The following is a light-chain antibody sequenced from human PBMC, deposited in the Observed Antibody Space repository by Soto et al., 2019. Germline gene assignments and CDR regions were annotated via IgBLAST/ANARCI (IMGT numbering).Light chain of an antibody. Sequence: QSVLTQPPSVSGAPGQRVTISCTGSNSNIGAAYGVHWYQQPPGTAPKLLIYGDNNRPSGVPDRFSGPRSGTSASLAITGLQAEDEADYYCQSYDSSLDGVVFGGGTKVTVL. CDR1: NSNIGAAYG. CDR3: QSYDSSLDGVV. J-gene: IGLJ2*01. CDR2: GDN. V-gene: IGLV1-40*01.